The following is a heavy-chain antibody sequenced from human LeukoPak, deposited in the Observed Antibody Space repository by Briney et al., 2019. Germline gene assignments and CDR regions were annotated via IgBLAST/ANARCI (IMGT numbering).Heavy chain of an antibody. J-gene: IGHJ4*02. CDR2: IASSGNNI. Sequence: GGSLRLSCAASGFSFSSYQMNWVRQAPGRGLEWVSYIASSGNNINYADSVRGRFTISRDNAKNSLYLQMNSLRAEDTAVYYCARLEAAVFDYWGQGTLVTVSS. CDR1: GFSFSSYQ. V-gene: IGHV3-48*03. CDR3: ARLEAAVFDY. D-gene: IGHD6-13*01.